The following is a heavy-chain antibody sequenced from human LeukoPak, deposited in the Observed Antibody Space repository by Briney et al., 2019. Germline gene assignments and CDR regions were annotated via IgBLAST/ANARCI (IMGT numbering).Heavy chain of an antibody. V-gene: IGHV4-39*07. J-gene: IGHJ4*02. D-gene: IGHD6-19*01. CDR2: IYYSGST. Sequence: SETLSLTCTVSGVSISSSSYYWGWIRQPPGKGLEWIGSIYYSGSTYYNPSLKSRVTISVDTSKNQFSLKLSSVTAADTAVYYCARVRSSGWMDYWGQGTLVTVSS. CDR1: GVSISSSSYY. CDR3: ARVRSSGWMDY.